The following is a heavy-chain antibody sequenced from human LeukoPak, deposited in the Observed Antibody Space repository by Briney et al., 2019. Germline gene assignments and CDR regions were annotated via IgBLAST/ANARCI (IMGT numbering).Heavy chain of an antibody. Sequence: PGGSLRLSCAASGLTFSSYSMNWVRQAPGKGLEWISYISTSSSAIYYADSVKGRFTIFRDNAKNSLFLQMNSLRDEDTAIYYCASGMPILGWGQGTLVTVSS. D-gene: IGHD2-8*02. CDR1: GLTFSSYS. CDR2: ISTSSSAI. CDR3: ASGMPILG. V-gene: IGHV3-48*02. J-gene: IGHJ4*02.